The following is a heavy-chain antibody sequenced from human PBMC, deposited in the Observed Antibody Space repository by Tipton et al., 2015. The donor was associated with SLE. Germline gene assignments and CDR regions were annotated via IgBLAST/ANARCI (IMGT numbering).Heavy chain of an antibody. D-gene: IGHD3-22*01. J-gene: IGHJ3*02. Sequence: QLVQSGAEVKKPGESLKISCKGSGYSFTSYWIGWVRQMPGKGLEWMGIIYPDDSDTRYSPSFQGQVTISADKSISTAYLQWSSLKASDTAMYYCARPPGVVVTTGGAFDIWGQGTMVTVSS. CDR1: GYSFTSYW. CDR2: IYPDDSDT. CDR3: ARPPGVVVTTGGAFDI. V-gene: IGHV5-51*03.